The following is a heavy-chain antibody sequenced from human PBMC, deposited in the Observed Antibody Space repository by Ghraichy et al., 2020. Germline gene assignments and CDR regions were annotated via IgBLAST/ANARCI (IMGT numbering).Heavy chain of an antibody. CDR1: GFTFSDYY. J-gene: IGHJ4*02. CDR3: ARVGSGSYLPYFDY. D-gene: IGHD1-26*01. V-gene: IGHV3-11*06. Sequence: GGSLRLSCAASGFTFSDYYMSWIRQAPGKGLESVSHISSSSTYTNYADSLKGRFTISRDNAKNSLYLQMNSLRVEDTAVYYCARVGSGSYLPYFDYWGQGTLVTVSS. CDR2: ISSSSTYT.